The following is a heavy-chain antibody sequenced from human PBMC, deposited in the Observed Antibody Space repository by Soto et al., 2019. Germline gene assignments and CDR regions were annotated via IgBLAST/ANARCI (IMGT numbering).Heavy chain of an antibody. CDR3: ARHPSPIVFVVARRPSYFTL. Sequence: SETLSLTCTVSGGSISSSSYYWGWIRQPPGKGLEWIGSIYYSGSTYYNPSLKSRVTISVDTSKNQFSLKLSSVTAADTAVYYCARHPSPIVFVVARRPSYFTLWGQGDLLTVSS. J-gene: IGHJ4*02. CDR1: GGSISSSSYY. CDR2: IYYSGST. D-gene: IGHD2-15*01. V-gene: IGHV4-39*01.